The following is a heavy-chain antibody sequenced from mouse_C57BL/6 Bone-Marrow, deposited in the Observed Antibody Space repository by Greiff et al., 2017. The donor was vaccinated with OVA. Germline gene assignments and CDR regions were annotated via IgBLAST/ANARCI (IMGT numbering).Heavy chain of an antibody. CDR1: GYTFTSYG. J-gene: IGHJ2*01. CDR3: AREEPY. Sequence: QVQLKESGAELARPGASVKLSCKASGYTFTSYGISWVKQRTGQGLEWIGEIFPRSGITYYTEKFKGKATLTADKASSTAYMELRSIKSEDSAVYFCAREEPYWGQGNTLTVSS. V-gene: IGHV1-81*01. CDR2: IFPRSGIT.